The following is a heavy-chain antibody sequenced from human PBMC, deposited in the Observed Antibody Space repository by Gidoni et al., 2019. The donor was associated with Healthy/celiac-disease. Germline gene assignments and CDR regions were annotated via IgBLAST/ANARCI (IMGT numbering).Heavy chain of an antibody. V-gene: IGHV4-34*01. CDR1: GGSFSGYY. Sequence: QVQLQPWGAGLLKPSETLSLTCAVYGGSFSGYYWSWIRQPPGKGLEWIGEINHSGSTNYNPSLKSRVTISVDTSKNQFSLKLSSVTAADTAVYYCARTPLSSRPLGGWFDPWGQGTLVTVSS. D-gene: IGHD6-13*01. CDR2: INHSGST. CDR3: ARTPLSSRPLGGWFDP. J-gene: IGHJ5*02.